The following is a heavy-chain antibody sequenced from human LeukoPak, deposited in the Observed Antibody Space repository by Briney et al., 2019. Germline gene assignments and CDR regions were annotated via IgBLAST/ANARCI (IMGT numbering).Heavy chain of an antibody. CDR2: ITGSGDGT. D-gene: IGHD3-10*01. CDR3: VKGFVHPTYYFDY. V-gene: IGHV3-23*01. J-gene: IGHJ4*02. Sequence: PGGSLRLSCAASGFTFSNYAMMWVRQAPGKRLEWVSSITGSGDGTYYADSVRGRSTISRDNSENTLYLQLNSLRADDTAVYFCVKGFVHPTYYFDYWGQGTLVTVSS. CDR1: GFTFSNYA.